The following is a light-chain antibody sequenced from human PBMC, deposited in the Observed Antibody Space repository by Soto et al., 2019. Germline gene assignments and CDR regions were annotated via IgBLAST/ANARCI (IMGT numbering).Light chain of an antibody. CDR3: AAWDDSLNGFYV. J-gene: IGLJ1*01. CDR2: SNN. CDR1: SSSIGSNT. Sequence: HSVLTKPAYGNGAPREGVRITNTRSSSSIGSNTVNWYQQLPGTAPKLLIYSNNQRPSGVPDRFSGSQSGTSASLAISWLQSEDEADYYCAAWDDSLNGFYVFGTGTKVTVL. V-gene: IGLV1-44*01.